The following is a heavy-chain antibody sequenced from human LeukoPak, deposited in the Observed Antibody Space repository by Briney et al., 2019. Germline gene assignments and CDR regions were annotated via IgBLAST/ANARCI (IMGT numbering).Heavy chain of an antibody. CDR2: IYTSGST. CDR3: ARGGDGYNSYYFDY. V-gene: IGHV4-61*02. J-gene: IGHJ4*02. CDR1: GGSISSGSYY. Sequence: PSETLSLTCTVSGGSISSGSYYWSWILQPAGKGLEWFGRIYTSGSTNYNPTHKSRVTISVDTSKNQFSLKLSSLTAADTAVYYCARGGDGYNSYYFDYWGQGTLVTVSS. D-gene: IGHD5-24*01.